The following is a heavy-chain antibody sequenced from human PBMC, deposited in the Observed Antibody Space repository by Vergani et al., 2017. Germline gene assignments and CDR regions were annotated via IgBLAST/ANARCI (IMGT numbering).Heavy chain of an antibody. CDR3: AKIVVVVAATRDDY. CDR1: GFTFSSYA. V-gene: IGHV3-23*01. D-gene: IGHD2-15*01. Sequence: EVQLLESGGGLVQPGGSLRLSCAASGFTFSSYAMSWVRQAPGKGMEWVSAISGSGGSTHYADSVKGRSTISRDNSKNTLYLQMNSLRAEDTAVYYCAKIVVVVAATRDDYWGQGTLVTVSS. J-gene: IGHJ4*02. CDR2: ISGSGGST.